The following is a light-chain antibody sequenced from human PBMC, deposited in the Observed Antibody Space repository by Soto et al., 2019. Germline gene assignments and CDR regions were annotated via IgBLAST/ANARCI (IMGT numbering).Light chain of an antibody. Sequence: IVLTQSPGTLSLSPGERATLSCRASQSVASRALAWYQQKPGQAPRLLMYSASKRATGIPDRFSGSGSGTDFTLTISRLEPEDFAVYFCQQYDDWLRLTFGGGTKVEIK. CDR2: SAS. CDR1: QSVASRA. CDR3: QQYDDWLRLT. J-gene: IGKJ4*01. V-gene: IGKV3-20*01.